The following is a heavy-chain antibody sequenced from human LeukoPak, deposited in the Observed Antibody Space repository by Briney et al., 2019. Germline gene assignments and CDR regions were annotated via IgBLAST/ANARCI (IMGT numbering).Heavy chain of an antibody. CDR1: GFTFSSYS. V-gene: IGHV3-21*01. D-gene: IGHD1-26*01. CDR3: ASGSYYDY. CDR2: ISSSSSYI. J-gene: IGHJ4*02. Sequence: GGSLRLSCAASGFTFSSYSMNWVRQAPGKGLEWVSSISSSSSYIYYAVSVKGRFTISRDNAKNSLYLQMNSLRAEDTAVYYCASGSYYDYWGQGTLVTVSS.